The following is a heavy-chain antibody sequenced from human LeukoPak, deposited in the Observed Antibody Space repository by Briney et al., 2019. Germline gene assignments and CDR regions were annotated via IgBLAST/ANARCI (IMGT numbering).Heavy chain of an antibody. V-gene: IGHV3-21*04. CDR3: AREPELFDAFDI. CDR2: ISSSSSYI. CDR1: EFTFNSYN. J-gene: IGHJ3*02. Sequence: PGGSLRLSCAASEFTFNSYNMNWVRQAPGKGLEWVSSISSSSSYIYYADSVKGRFTISRDNAKNSLYLQMNSLRAEDTAVYYCAREPELFDAFDIWGQGTMVTVSS. D-gene: IGHD2-21*01.